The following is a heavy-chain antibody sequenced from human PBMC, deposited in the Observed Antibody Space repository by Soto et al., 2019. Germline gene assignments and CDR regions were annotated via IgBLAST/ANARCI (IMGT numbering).Heavy chain of an antibody. J-gene: IGHJ6*02. CDR1: GYSFTSYW. Sequence: PGESLKISCKGSGYSFTSYWISWVRQMPGKGLEWMGRIDPSDSYTNYSPSFQGHVTISADKSISTAYLQWSSLKASDTAMYYCARHDYSNTHMDVWGQGTTVTGSS. CDR3: ARHDYSNTHMDV. CDR2: IDPSDSYT. D-gene: IGHD4-4*01. V-gene: IGHV5-10-1*01.